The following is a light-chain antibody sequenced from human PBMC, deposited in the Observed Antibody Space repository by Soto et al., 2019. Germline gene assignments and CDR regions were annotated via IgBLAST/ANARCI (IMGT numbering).Light chain of an antibody. CDR2: DAA. V-gene: IGKV3-11*01. CDR1: QSVSSY. J-gene: IGKJ5*01. Sequence: EIVLTQSPATLSLSPGERATLSCRASQSVSSYLAWYQQKPGQAPRLLIYDAANRATGIPARFSGRGSGPDFTPTISSLETEDLAGDYCQQRSNLSITFGQETRLDIK. CDR3: QQRSNLSIT.